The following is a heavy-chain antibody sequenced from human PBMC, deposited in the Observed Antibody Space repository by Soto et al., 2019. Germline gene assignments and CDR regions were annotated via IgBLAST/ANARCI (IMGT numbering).Heavy chain of an antibody. J-gene: IGHJ6*02. D-gene: IGHD6-19*01. Sequence: PXGSLIVSCASSEITFDDYSMHWVRQAPGKGLEWVSGISWNSGSIGYADSVKGRFTISRDNAKNSLYLQMNSLRAEDTALYYCAKDLYSSGPRGMDVWGQGTTVTVSS. V-gene: IGHV3-9*01. CDR3: AKDLYSSGPRGMDV. CDR1: EITFDDYS. CDR2: ISWNSGSI.